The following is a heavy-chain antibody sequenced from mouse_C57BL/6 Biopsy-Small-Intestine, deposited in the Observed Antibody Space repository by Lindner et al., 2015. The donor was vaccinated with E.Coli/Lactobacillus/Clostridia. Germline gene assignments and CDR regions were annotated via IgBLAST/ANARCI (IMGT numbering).Heavy chain of an antibody. V-gene: IGHV5-17*01. J-gene: IGHJ4*01. CDR3: ARSDVGLHYALDY. CDR2: INSVSSTI. Sequence: VQLQESGGGLVKPGGSRKLSCAASGFIFSDYGMHWVRQAPEKGLEWIAYINSVSSTIYYADTVKGRFTISRDNAKNTLFLQMTSLRSEDTAMYYCARSDVGLHYALDYWGQGTSVTVSS. CDR1: GFIFSDYG.